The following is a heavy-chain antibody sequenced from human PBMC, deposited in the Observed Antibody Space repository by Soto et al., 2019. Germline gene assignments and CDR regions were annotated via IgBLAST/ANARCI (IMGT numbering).Heavy chain of an antibody. D-gene: IGHD6-6*01. V-gene: IGHV1-69*02. CDR1: GGTFSSYT. J-gene: IGHJ6*02. Sequence: QVPLVQSGAEVKKPGSSVKVSCKASGGTFSSYTISWVRQAPGQGLEWMGRIIPILGIANYAQKFQGRVTITADKXXSTAYLELSSLRSEDTAVYYCARVPGLVGYYGMDVWGQGTTVTVSS. CDR3: ARVPGLVGYYGMDV. CDR2: IIPILGIA.